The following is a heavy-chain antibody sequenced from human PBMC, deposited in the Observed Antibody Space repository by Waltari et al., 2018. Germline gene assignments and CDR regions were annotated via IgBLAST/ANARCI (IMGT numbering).Heavy chain of an antibody. CDR3: ARAIQYGSGKAMGNWFDP. Sequence: QVQLQESGPGLVKPSQTLSLTCAISGDSVSSNSAAWNWIRQSPSRGLEWLGRTYYRSKWYNDYAVSGKSRITINPDTSKNQFSLQLNSVTPEDTAVYYCARAIQYGSGKAMGNWFDPWGQGTLVTVSS. D-gene: IGHD3-10*01. V-gene: IGHV6-1*01. CDR2: TYYRSKWYN. CDR1: GDSVSSNSAA. J-gene: IGHJ5*02.